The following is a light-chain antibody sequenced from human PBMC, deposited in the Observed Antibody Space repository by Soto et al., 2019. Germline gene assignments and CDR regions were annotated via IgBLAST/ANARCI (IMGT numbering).Light chain of an antibody. Sequence: IVLTQSPGTLSLSPGETATLSCRASRSVSSNYLAWYQQRPGQAPRLLINRASNRATGIPDRFTGSGSGTEFTLTISSLQSEDFAVYYCQQYGSSGTFGQGTKVDIK. V-gene: IGKV3-20*01. CDR3: QQYGSSGT. CDR1: RSVSSNY. J-gene: IGKJ1*01. CDR2: RAS.